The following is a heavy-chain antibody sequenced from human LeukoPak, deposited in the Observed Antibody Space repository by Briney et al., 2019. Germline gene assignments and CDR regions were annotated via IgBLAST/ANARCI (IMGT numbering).Heavy chain of an antibody. Sequence: GESLKISCEGSGYYFTSYWIGWVRQMSGKGLEWMGIIYPGDSDTKYSPSFQGQVTISADKSISTAYLQWSSLKASDTAIYYCARLRCTGGSCLSMHYFDYWGQGTLVTVSS. CDR1: GYYFTSYW. J-gene: IGHJ4*02. CDR2: IYPGDSDT. CDR3: ARLRCTGGSCLSMHYFDY. V-gene: IGHV5-51*01. D-gene: IGHD2-15*01.